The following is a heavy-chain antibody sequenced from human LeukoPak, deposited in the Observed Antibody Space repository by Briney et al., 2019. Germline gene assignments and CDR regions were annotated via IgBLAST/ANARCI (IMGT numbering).Heavy chain of an antibody. Sequence: PSETLSLTCTVSGGSISGCHYNWIRQPPGKGLEGIGYMYYSGSTNYNPSLKSRVTISLATSKNQFSLKLSSVTTADTAVYYCARSVVTLYWYFDLWGRGTLVTVSS. CDR2: MYYSGST. J-gene: IGHJ2*01. V-gene: IGHV4-59*01. D-gene: IGHD4-23*01. CDR1: GGSISGCH. CDR3: ARSVVTLYWYFDL.